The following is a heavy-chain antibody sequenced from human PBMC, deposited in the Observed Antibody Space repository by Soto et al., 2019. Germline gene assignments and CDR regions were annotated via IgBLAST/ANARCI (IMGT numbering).Heavy chain of an antibody. CDR1: GGSIRSYY. CDR2: IYYSGST. J-gene: IGHJ2*01. Sequence: QVQLQESGPGLVKPSETLSLTCTVSGGSIRSYYWSWIRQPPGKGLEWIGYIYYSGSTNYNPSLKSRVTISVDTSKNQFTLKLRSVTAADTAVYYCARIARYGDYPWYFDLWGRGTLVTVSS. V-gene: IGHV4-59*01. CDR3: ARIARYGDYPWYFDL. D-gene: IGHD4-17*01.